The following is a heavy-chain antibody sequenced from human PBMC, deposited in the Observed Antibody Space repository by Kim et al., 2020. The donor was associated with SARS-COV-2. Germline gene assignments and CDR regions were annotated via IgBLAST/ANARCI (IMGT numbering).Heavy chain of an antibody. CDR1: GFIFSRSP. CDR2: IDGSGDRT. CDR3: AKDRPGGDAFDI. D-gene: IGHD3-16*01. Sequence: GGSLRLSCAASGFIFSRSPMSWVRQAPGKGLEWVSAIDGSGDRTYYAGSVKGRFTISRDNSKNTLYLQMNSLRADDTALYYCAKDRPGGDAFDIWGQGT. V-gene: IGHV3-23*01. J-gene: IGHJ3*02.